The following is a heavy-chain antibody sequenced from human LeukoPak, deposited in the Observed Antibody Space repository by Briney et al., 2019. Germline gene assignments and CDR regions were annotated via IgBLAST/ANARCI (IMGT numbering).Heavy chain of an antibody. CDR2: ISGSGGST. J-gene: IGHJ3*02. Sequence: GGSLRLSCAASGFTFSSYEMNWVRQAPGKGLEWVSAISGSGGSTYYADSVKGRFTISRDNSKNTLYLQMNSLRAEDTAVYYCAKDRSKYYYDSRDAFDIWGQGTMVTVSS. CDR3: AKDRSKYYYDSRDAFDI. CDR1: GFTFSSYE. V-gene: IGHV3-23*01. D-gene: IGHD3-22*01.